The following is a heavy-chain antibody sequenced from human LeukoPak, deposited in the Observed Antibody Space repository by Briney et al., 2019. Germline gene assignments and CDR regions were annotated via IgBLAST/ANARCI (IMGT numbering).Heavy chain of an antibody. CDR3: AAFDAGDCGGDCPYFSFP. V-gene: IGHV1-58*01. Sequence: SVKVSCKASGFTFASSAVQWVRQARGQRLEWIGWIVVGSANTNYAQKFQERVTITRDMSTGTAYMELSSLRSEDTAVNYCAAFDAGDCGGDCPYFSFPWGQGTLVTVSS. CDR1: GFTFASSA. D-gene: IGHD2-21*02. J-gene: IGHJ5*02. CDR2: IVVGSANT.